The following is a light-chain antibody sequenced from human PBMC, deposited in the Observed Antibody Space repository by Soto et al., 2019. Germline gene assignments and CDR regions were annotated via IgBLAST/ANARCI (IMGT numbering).Light chain of an antibody. CDR3: QQYGSSPSWT. Sequence: EIVLTQSPGSLSLSPGERATLSCRASQSVSSSYLAWYQQKPGQAPRLLIYGASSRATVIPDRFSGSGSGTDCTLTISRLEPEDFAVYYCQQYGSSPSWTFGQGTKVEIK. V-gene: IGKV3-20*01. CDR1: QSVSSSY. J-gene: IGKJ1*01. CDR2: GAS.